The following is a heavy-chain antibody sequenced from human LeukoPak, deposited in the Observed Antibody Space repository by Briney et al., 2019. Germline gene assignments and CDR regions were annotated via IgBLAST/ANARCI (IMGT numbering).Heavy chain of an antibody. V-gene: IGHV3-53*01. CDR2: IYSDNT. D-gene: IGHD4-17*01. Sequence: GGSLRLSCTVSGFTVSSNSMSWVRQAPGKGLEWVSFIYSDNTHYSDSVKGRFTISRDNSKNTLYLQMNSLRAEGTAVYYCAKDHDYGDYGPGSDYWGQGTLVTVSS. CDR1: GFTVSSNS. J-gene: IGHJ4*02. CDR3: AKDHDYGDYGPGSDY.